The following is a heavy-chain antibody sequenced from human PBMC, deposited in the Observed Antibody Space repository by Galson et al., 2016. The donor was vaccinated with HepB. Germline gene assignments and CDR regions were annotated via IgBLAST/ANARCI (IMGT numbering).Heavy chain of an antibody. CDR3: ARTPPRFLDWLYYFDF. D-gene: IGHD3-3*01. V-gene: IGHV2-5*01. J-gene: IGHJ4*02. Sequence: PALVKPTQTLTLTCTLSGFSLTTSGVGVGWIRQPPGKALEWLALIYWNDDKRYSPSLKSRPTITKDISKNLVVLTMTNMDPVDTATYYCARTPPRFLDWLYYFDFWGQGTLVTVSS. CDR1: GFSLTTSGVG. CDR2: IYWNDDK.